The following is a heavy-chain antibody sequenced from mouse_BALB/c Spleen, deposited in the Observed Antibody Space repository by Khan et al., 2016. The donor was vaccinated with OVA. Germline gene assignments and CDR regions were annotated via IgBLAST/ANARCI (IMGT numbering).Heavy chain of an antibody. J-gene: IGHJ4*01. Sequence: VQLKQSGPGLVAPSQSLYITCTISGFSLTNYGVHWVRQPPGKGLEWLAVIWSDGSTTYNSALNSRLTITKDNSKSQLFLKMNSRQTYDTAIYFCARQPYYHYNVMDYWGQGTSVTVSS. CDR2: IWSDGST. D-gene: IGHD2-10*01. V-gene: IGHV2-6-1*01. CDR3: ARQPYYHYNVMDY. CDR1: GFSLTNYG.